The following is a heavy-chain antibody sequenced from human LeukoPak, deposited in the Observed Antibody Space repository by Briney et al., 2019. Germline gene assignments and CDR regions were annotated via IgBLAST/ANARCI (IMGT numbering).Heavy chain of an antibody. CDR1: GGSISSYY. Sequence: PSETLSLTCTVSGGSISSYYWSWIRQPPGKGLEWIGYIYYSGSTNYNPSLKSRVTISVDTSKNQFSLKLSSVTAADTAVYYCARGPFSSSPNWFDPWGQGTLVTVSS. CDR3: ARGPFSSSPNWFDP. V-gene: IGHV4-59*01. J-gene: IGHJ5*02. D-gene: IGHD3-3*02. CDR2: IYYSGST.